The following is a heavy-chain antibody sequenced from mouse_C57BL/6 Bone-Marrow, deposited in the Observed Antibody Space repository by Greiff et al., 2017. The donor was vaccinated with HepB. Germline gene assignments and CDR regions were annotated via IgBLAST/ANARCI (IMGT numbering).Heavy chain of an antibody. CDR3: TELGQDYYAMDY. CDR1: GYTFTDYE. Sequence: VKLQQSGAELVRPGASVTLSCKASGYTFTDYEMHWVKQTPVHGLEWIGAIDPETGGTAYNQKFKGKAILTADKSSSTAYMELRSLTSEDSAVYYCTELGQDYYAMDYWGQGTSVTVSS. V-gene: IGHV1-15*01. D-gene: IGHD4-1*01. J-gene: IGHJ4*01. CDR2: IDPETGGT.